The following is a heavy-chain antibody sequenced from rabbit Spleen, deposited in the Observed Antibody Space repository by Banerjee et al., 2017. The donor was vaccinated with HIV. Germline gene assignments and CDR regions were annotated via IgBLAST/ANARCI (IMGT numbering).Heavy chain of an antibody. CDR2: IYTGSSGST. CDR1: GFSFSSSYY. J-gene: IGHJ4*01. D-gene: IGHD1-1*01. V-gene: IGHV1S40*01. CDR3: ARDNSGDDSLNL. Sequence: QSLEESGGDLVKPGASLTLTCTASGFSFSSSYYMCWVRQAPGKGLEWIACIYTGSSGSTYYASWAKGRFTISKTSSTTVTLQMTSLTAADTATYFCARDNSGDDSLNLWGPGTLVTVS.